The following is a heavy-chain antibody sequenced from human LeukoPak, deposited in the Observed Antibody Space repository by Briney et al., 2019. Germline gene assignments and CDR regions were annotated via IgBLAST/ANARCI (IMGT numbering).Heavy chain of an antibody. D-gene: IGHD3-22*01. CDR1: GFTFSSYS. Sequence: GGSLRLSCAASGFTFSSYSMNWVRQAPGKGLEWVSSISSSSSYIYYADSVKGRFTISRDNAKNSLYLQMNSLRAEDTAVYYCATSYDSSGYYPTYYFDYWGQGTLVTVSS. J-gene: IGHJ4*02. V-gene: IGHV3-21*01. CDR2: ISSSSSYI. CDR3: ATSYDSSGYYPTYYFDY.